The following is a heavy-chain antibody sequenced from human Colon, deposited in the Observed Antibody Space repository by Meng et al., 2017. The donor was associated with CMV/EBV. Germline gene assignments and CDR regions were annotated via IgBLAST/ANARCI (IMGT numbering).Heavy chain of an antibody. J-gene: IGHJ5*02. CDR3: ASRDIVVVVAATGGPTEFDP. CDR1: GFTLSRYT. D-gene: IGHD2-15*01. Sequence: GGSLRLSCAASGFTLSRYTMHWVRQAPGKGLEWVAVISYDGSNKYYADSVKGRFTISRDNSKNTLYLQMNSLRAEDTAVYYCASRDIVVVVAATGGPTEFDPWGQGTLVTVSS. V-gene: IGHV3-30-3*01. CDR2: ISYDGSNK.